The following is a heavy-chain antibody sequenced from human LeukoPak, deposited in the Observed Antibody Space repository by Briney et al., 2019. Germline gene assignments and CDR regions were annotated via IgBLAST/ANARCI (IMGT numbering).Heavy chain of an antibody. J-gene: IGHJ4*02. V-gene: IGHV1-69*04. CDR3: AREELDSSGYYYFDY. D-gene: IGHD3-22*01. CDR2: IIPILGIA. CDR1: GGTFSSYA. Sequence: SVTVSCKASGGTFSSYAISWVRQAPGQGLEWMGRIIPILGIANYAQKFQGRVTITADKSTSTAYMELSSLRSEDTAVYYCAREELDSSGYYYFDYWGQGTLVTVSS.